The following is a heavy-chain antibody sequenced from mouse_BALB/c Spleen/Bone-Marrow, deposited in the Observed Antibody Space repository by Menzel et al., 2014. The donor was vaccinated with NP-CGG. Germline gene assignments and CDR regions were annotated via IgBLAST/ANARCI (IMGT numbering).Heavy chain of an antibody. D-gene: IGHD2-3*01. CDR1: GYTFTSYW. J-gene: IGHJ4*01. Sequence: QVQLKQSGAELVKPGASVQLSCKASGYTFTSYWMHWVKQRPGQGLEWIGEINPSNGRTNYNEKFKSKATLTVDKSSSTAYMQLSSLTSEDSAVYYCARSDGYYPYYYAMDYWGQGTSVTVSS. V-gene: IGHV1S81*02. CDR3: ARSDGYYPYYYAMDY. CDR2: INPSNGRT.